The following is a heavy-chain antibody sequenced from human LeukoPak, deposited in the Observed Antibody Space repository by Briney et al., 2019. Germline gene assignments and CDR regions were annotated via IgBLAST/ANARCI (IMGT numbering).Heavy chain of an antibody. V-gene: IGHV1-69*13. D-gene: IGHD2-2*02. CDR1: GGTVSRYA. Sequence: ASVKVSCKASGGTVSRYAISWVPQAPGQGLEWMGGTIPLFGTANYAQKFQGRVTITADESTGTAYMELSSLRSEDTAVYYCARDRPGRYCSTISCYSASPFDPWGQGTLVTVSS. CDR2: TIPLFGTA. CDR3: ARDRPGRYCSTISCYSASPFDP. J-gene: IGHJ5*02.